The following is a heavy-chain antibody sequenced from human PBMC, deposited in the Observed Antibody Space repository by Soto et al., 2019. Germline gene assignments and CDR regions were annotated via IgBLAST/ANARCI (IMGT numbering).Heavy chain of an antibody. D-gene: IGHD3-3*01. V-gene: IGHV1-69*13. CDR3: ARRITSDFWSGYYRYYYYYGMDV. Sequence: SVKVSCKASGGTFSSCSISWVRQAPGQGLEWMGGIIPIFGTANYAQKFQGRVTITADESTSTAYMELSSLRSEDTAVYYCARRITSDFWSGYYRYYYYYGMDVWGQGTTVTVSS. J-gene: IGHJ6*02. CDR1: GGTFSSCS. CDR2: IIPIFGTA.